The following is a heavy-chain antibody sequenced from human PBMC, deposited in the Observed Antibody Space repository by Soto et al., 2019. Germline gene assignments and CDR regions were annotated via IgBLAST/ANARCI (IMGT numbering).Heavy chain of an antibody. J-gene: IGHJ4*02. CDR1: GYTFTSYG. CDR2: ISAYNGNT. Sequence: EASVKVSCTASGYTFTSYGISWVRQAPGQGLEWMGWISAYNGNTNYAQKLQGRVTMTTDTSTSTAYMELRSLRSDDTAVYYCARDESAAAGLTFDYWGQGTLVTVSS. V-gene: IGHV1-18*01. D-gene: IGHD6-13*01. CDR3: ARDESAAAGLTFDY.